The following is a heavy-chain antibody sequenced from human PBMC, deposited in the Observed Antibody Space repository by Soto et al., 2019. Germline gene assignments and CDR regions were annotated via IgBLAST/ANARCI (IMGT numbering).Heavy chain of an antibody. CDR1: GGTFSSYA. J-gene: IGHJ6*02. D-gene: IGHD2-21*02. CDR3: ARSSGGDRTYTPYYYYYDGMDV. Sequence: SVKVSCKASGGTFSSYAISWVRQAPGQGLEWMGGIIPIFGTANYAQKFQGRVTITADESTSTAYMELSSLRSEDTAVYYCARSSGGDRTYTPYYYYYDGMDVWGQGTTVTVS. V-gene: IGHV1-69*13. CDR2: IIPIFGTA.